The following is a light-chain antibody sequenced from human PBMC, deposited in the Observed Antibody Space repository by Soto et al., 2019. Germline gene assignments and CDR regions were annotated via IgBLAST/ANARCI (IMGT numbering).Light chain of an antibody. V-gene: IGLV2-14*01. J-gene: IGLJ2*01. CDR2: DVS. Sequence: QSALTQPASVSGSPGQSITISCTGTSSDVGAYNYVSWYQQHPGKAPKLMIFDVSSRPSGVSNRFSASKSGNTASLTISGLQAEDEADYYCGSYTSSSTVVFGGGTKLTVL. CDR3: GSYTSSSTVV. CDR1: SSDVGAYNY.